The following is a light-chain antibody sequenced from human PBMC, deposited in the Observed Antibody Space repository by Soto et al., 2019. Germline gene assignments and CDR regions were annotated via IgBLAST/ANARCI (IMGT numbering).Light chain of an antibody. CDR3: QQYHSYSTIT. J-gene: IGKJ5*01. Sequence: DTQMTQSPSTLSASVGGRGTITCRASQSISSWLAWYQQKPGKATKLLIYDASSLESGVQSRFSGSGSGTEFTLNISSLQPDDFATYYCQQYHSYSTITFGPWTRLEI. CDR2: DAS. V-gene: IGKV1-5*01. CDR1: QSISSW.